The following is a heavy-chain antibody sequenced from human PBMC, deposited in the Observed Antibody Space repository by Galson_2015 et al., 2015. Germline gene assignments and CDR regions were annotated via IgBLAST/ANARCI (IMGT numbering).Heavy chain of an antibody. CDR1: GGSISSSSYY. D-gene: IGHD2-15*01. CDR2: IYYSGST. Sequence: ETLSLTCTVSGGSISSSSYYWGWIRQPPGKGLEWIGSIYYSGSTYYKPSLKSRFTTSVDTSKNQFSLNLSSVTAADTAVYYCARQGSSYWYFDYWGQGTLVTVSS. J-gene: IGHJ4*02. V-gene: IGHV4-39*01. CDR3: ARQGSSYWYFDY.